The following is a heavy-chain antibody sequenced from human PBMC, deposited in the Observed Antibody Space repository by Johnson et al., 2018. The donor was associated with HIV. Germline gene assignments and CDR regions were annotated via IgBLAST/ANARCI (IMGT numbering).Heavy chain of an antibody. CDR3: AGGRIGAFDI. V-gene: IGHV3-20*04. CDR2: INWNGGST. J-gene: IGHJ3*02. D-gene: IGHD2-15*01. CDR1: GFTFSSYA. Sequence: VQLVESGGGLVQPGGSLRLSCAASGFTFSSYAMNWVRQAPGKGLEWVSGINWNGGSTGYADSVKGRFTISRDNAKNSLYLQMNSLRAEDTALYYCAGGRIGAFDIWGQGTMVTVSS.